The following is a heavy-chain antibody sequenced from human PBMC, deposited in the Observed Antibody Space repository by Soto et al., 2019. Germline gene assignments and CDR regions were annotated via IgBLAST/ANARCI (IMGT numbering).Heavy chain of an antibody. Sequence: GGSLRLSCAASGFTFRSYWMSWVRQAPGKGLEWVANIKEEGSEKYYVDSVKGRFTISRDNAKNSLYLQMNSLRAEDTAVYYCARAPTYYDFWSGYKYMDVWGKGTTVTVSS. CDR3: ARAPTYYDFWSGYKYMDV. V-gene: IGHV3-7*01. CDR2: IKEEGSEK. D-gene: IGHD3-3*01. CDR1: GFTFRSYW. J-gene: IGHJ6*03.